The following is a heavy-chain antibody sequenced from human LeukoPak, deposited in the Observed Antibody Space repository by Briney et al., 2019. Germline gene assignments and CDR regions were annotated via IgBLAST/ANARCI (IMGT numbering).Heavy chain of an antibody. CDR1: GGSISSGSYY. J-gene: IGHJ6*03. CDR3: ARGPSGYCSSTSCYHYYYYMDV. CDR2: IYTSGST. V-gene: IGHV4-61*02. Sequence: SETLSLTCTVSGGSISSGSYYWSWIRQPAGKGLEWIGRIYTSGSTNYDPSLKSRVTISVDTSKNQFSLKLSSVTAADTAVYYCARGPSGYCSSTSCYHYYYYMDVWGKGTTVTVSS. D-gene: IGHD2-2*01.